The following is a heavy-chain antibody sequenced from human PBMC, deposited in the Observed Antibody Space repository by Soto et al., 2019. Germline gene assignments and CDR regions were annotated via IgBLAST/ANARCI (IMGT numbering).Heavy chain of an antibody. D-gene: IGHD3-16*01. V-gene: IGHV4-39*02. J-gene: IGHJ4*02. CDR1: GGSISSSSYY. Sequence: SETLSLTCTVSGGSISSSSYYWGWIRQPPGKGLEWIGSIYYSGSTYYNPSLKSRVTISVDTSKNQFSLKLSSVTAADTAVYYCARDRLGANDYWGQGTLVTVSS. CDR2: IYYSGST. CDR3: ARDRLGANDY.